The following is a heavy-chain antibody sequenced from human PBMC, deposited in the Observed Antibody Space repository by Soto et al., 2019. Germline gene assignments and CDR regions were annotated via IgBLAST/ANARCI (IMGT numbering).Heavy chain of an antibody. Sequence: GESLRLSCAASGFTFSSYGMHWARQAPGKGLEWVAVISYDGSNKYYADSLKGRFTISRDNSKNTLYLQMNSLRAEDTAVYYCAKESHYYDSSGPPWGQGTLVTVSS. J-gene: IGHJ5*02. V-gene: IGHV3-30*18. CDR2: ISYDGSNK. D-gene: IGHD3-22*01. CDR3: AKESHYYDSSGPP. CDR1: GFTFSSYG.